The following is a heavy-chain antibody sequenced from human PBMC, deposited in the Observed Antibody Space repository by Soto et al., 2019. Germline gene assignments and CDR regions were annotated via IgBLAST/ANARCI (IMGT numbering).Heavy chain of an antibody. V-gene: IGHV1-3*01. Sequence: ASVTVSCKDSGYTLTSYAMHWVRQAPGQRLEWMGWINAGNGNTKYSQKFQGRVTITRDTSASTAYMELSSLRSEDTAVYYCARAPAEGSQDDAFDIWGQGTMVTVSS. CDR3: ARAPAEGSQDDAFDI. CDR1: GYTLTSYA. CDR2: INAGNGNT. J-gene: IGHJ3*02. D-gene: IGHD1-26*01.